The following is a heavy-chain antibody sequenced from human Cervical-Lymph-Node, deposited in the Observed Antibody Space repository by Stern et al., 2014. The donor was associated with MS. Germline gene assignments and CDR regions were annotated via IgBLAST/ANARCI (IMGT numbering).Heavy chain of an antibody. CDR1: GGTFSTSG. J-gene: IGHJ5*02. Sequence: QVQLVQSGAEVKKPGSSVKVSCKTSGGTFSTSGISWVRQAPGQGLEWMGGIIPVLGTTNYARKFQGRLTITADKSTSTAYMALSSLRSDDTAVYYCATDLGVGATVSWGQGTVVTVSS. V-gene: IGHV1-69*06. D-gene: IGHD1-26*01. CDR2: IIPVLGTT. CDR3: ATDLGVGATVS.